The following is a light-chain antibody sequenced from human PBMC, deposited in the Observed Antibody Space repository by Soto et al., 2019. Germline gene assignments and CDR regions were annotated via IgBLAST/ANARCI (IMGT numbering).Light chain of an antibody. CDR1: QSVRSN. CDR2: GAS. CDR3: HQYNMWPPLI. V-gene: IGKV3-15*01. J-gene: IGKJ4*01. Sequence: EIVMTQSPATLSVSPGESATLSCQASQSVRSNLAWYQQKPGQAPRLLIYGASTRATGIPARFSGSGSGTEFTLTISSLQSEDFAVYYCHQYNMWPPLIFGGGTKVDIK.